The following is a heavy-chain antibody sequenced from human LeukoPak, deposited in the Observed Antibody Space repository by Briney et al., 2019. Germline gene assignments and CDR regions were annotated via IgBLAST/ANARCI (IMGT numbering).Heavy chain of an antibody. CDR3: ARWGGSIREPAAIDY. V-gene: IGHV4-61*02. J-gene: IGHJ4*01. Sequence: SETLSLTCTVSGGSISSGSYYWSWIRQPAGKGLEWIGRIYTSGSTNYNPSLKSRVTISVDTSKNQFSLKLSSVTAADTAVYYCARWGGSIREPAAIDYWGQGTLVTVSS. CDR2: IYTSGST. D-gene: IGHD2-2*01. CDR1: GGSISSGSYY.